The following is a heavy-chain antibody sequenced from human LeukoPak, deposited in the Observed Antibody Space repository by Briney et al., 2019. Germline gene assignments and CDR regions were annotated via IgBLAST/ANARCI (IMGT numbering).Heavy chain of an antibody. J-gene: IGHJ4*02. V-gene: IGHV4-34*01. Sequence: SETLSLTCAVYGGSFSGYYWSWIRQPPGKGLEWIGEINHSGSTNYNPSLKSRVTISVDTSKNQFSLKLSSVTAADTAVYYCARGEQSGSFSDYWGQGTLVTVSS. CDR1: GGSFSGYY. D-gene: IGHD6-19*01. CDR2: INHSGST. CDR3: ARGEQSGSFSDY.